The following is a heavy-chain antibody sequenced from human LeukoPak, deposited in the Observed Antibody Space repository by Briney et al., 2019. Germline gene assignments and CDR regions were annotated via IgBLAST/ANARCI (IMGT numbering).Heavy chain of an antibody. Sequence: GSSVKVSCKASGGTFSTYAISWVRQAPGQGLEWMGGIIPIFGTANYAQKFQGRVTITADESTSTAYMELSSLRSEDTAVYYCARSAGGVTISGVIPQFDYYYYYYMDDWGKGTTVTVSS. CDR3: ARSAGGVTISGVIPQFDYYYYYYMDD. J-gene: IGHJ6*03. V-gene: IGHV1-69*01. CDR2: IIPIFGTA. CDR1: GGTFSTYA. D-gene: IGHD3-3*01.